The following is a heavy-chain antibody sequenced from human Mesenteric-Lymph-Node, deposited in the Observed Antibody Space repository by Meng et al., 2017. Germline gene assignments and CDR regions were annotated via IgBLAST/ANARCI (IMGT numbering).Heavy chain of an antibody. Sequence: GESLKISCAASGFSVRSNYMTWVRQAPGKGLEWVSAISGSGGSTYYADSVKGRFTISRDNSKNTLYLQMGSLRTEDTAVYYCAREDKGDYDYWGQGTLVTVSS. D-gene: IGHD2-21*01. CDR1: GFSVRSNY. V-gene: IGHV3-23*01. J-gene: IGHJ4*02. CDR3: AREDKGDYDY. CDR2: ISGSGGST.